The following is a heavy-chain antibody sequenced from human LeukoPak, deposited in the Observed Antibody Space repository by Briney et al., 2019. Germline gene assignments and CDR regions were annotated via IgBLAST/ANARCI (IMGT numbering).Heavy chain of an antibody. CDR1: AFNFRPYA. Sequence: GGSLRLSCAASAFNFRPYAMIWVRQAPGKGLEWVSTVSGSGGSTYYADSVKGRFTISRDNSNNTLYLEMNSLRAEDTAVYYCAKGAASRGYTYVANWGQGALGTVSS. D-gene: IGHD5-18*01. CDR3: AKGAASRGYTYVAN. J-gene: IGHJ4*02. CDR2: VSGSGGST. V-gene: IGHV3-23*01.